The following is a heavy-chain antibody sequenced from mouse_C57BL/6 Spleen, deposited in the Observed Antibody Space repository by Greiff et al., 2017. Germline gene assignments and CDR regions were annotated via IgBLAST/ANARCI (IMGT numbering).Heavy chain of an antibody. V-gene: IGHV1-26*01. CDR2: INPNNGGT. CDR3: ARSANWVFDY. J-gene: IGHJ2*01. Sequence: EVQLQQSGPELVKPGAPVKISCKASGYTFTDYYMNWVKQSHGKSLEWIGDINPNNGGTSYNQKFKGKATLTVDKSSSTAYMELRSLTSEDSAVYYCARSANWVFDYWGQGTTLTVSS. CDR1: GYTFTDYY. D-gene: IGHD4-1*01.